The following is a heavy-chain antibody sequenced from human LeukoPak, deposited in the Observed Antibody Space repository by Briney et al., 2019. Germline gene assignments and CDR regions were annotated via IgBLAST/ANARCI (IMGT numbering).Heavy chain of an antibody. CDR3: ARDQGRSITMVRQGMDV. Sequence: GGSLRLSCAASGFTFSSYWMSWVRQAPGKGLEWVANIKQDGSEKYYVDSVKGRFTISRDNAKNSLYLQMNSLRAEDTAVYYCARDQGRSITMVRQGMDVWGQGTTVTVSS. CDR2: IKQDGSEK. V-gene: IGHV3-7*03. CDR1: GFTFSSYW. J-gene: IGHJ6*02. D-gene: IGHD3-10*01.